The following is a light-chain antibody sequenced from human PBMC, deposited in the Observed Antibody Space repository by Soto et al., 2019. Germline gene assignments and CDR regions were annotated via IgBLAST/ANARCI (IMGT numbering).Light chain of an antibody. CDR3: QQYNNWPPIT. J-gene: IGKJ5*01. Sequence: EIVLTQSPGTLSLSPGETATLSCRASQSVSSNLAWYQQKPGQAPRLLIYGASTRATGIPARFSGSGSGTEFTLTISSLQSEDFAVYYCQQYNNWPPITFGQGTRLEN. CDR2: GAS. V-gene: IGKV3-15*01. CDR1: QSVSSN.